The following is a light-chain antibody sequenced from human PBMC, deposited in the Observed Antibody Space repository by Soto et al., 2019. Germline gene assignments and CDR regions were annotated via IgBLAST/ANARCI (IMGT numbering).Light chain of an antibody. J-gene: IGLJ3*02. V-gene: IGLV1-44*01. CDR3: AAWDGSLQSWV. Sequence: QSVLTQPPSASGTPGQRVTISCSGSSSNIGSHVVNWYQQVPGTAPKLLIYTNNQRPSGVPDRFSDSKSGTSASLAISGLQSGDEADYYCAAWDGSLQSWVFGGGTKLTVL. CDR1: SSNIGSHV. CDR2: TNN.